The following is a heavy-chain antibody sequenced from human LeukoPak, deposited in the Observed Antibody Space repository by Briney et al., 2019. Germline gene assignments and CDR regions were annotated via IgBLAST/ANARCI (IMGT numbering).Heavy chain of an antibody. CDR2: ISAYNGNT. Sequence: ASVKVSCKASGYIFTNHGISWMRQAPGQGLEWMGWISAYNGNTNYAQKLQGRVTMTTDTSTSTAYMELRSLRSDDTAVYYCARDKLDYDYVWGSYRYTFRIDYWGQGTLVTVSS. D-gene: IGHD3-16*02. CDR3: ARDKLDYDYVWGSYRYTFRIDY. CDR1: GYIFTNHG. J-gene: IGHJ4*02. V-gene: IGHV1-18*01.